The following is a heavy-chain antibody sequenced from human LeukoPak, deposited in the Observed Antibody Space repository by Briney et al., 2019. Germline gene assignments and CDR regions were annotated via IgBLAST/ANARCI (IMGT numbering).Heavy chain of an antibody. D-gene: IGHD4-17*01. CDR1: GYTFTGYY. J-gene: IGHJ4*02. V-gene: IGHV1-2*02. Sequence: ASVKVSCKASGYTFTGYYMHWVRQAPGQGLEWMGWINPNSGGTNYAQKFQGRVTMTRDTSISTAYMELSRLRSDDTAVYYCARDDMTTGGAIDYWGQGTLVTVSS. CDR3: ARDDMTTGGAIDY. CDR2: INPNSGGT.